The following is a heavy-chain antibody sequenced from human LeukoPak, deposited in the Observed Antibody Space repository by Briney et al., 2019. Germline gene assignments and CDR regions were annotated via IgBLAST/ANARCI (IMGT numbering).Heavy chain of an antibody. V-gene: IGHV3-23*01. CDR2: IVSDGYKA. D-gene: IGHD2/OR15-2a*01. CDR1: GFTLSNYA. CDR3: AKEIVFLFGDP. Sequence: QPGGSLRLSCAASGFTLSNYAMSWVRQAPGKGLEWVATIVSDGYKAYYADSVKGRFAISRDNSQNTVHLQMNSLRAEDTATYYCAKEIVFLFGDPWGQGALVTVSS. J-gene: IGHJ5*02.